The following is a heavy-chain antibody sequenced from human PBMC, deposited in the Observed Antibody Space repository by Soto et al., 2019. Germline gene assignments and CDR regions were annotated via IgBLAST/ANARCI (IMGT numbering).Heavy chain of an antibody. CDR2: IYYSGST. D-gene: IGHD4-17*01. J-gene: IGHJ4*02. CDR1: GGSISSYY. V-gene: IGHV4-59*01. CDR3: ARAYGDYVFDY. Sequence: QVQLQESGAGLVKPSETLSLTCTVSGGSISSYYWSWIRKPPGKGLEWIGYIYYSGSTNYNPSLKSRVTISVDTSKNQFSLKLSSVTAADTAVYYCARAYGDYVFDYWGQGTLVTVSS.